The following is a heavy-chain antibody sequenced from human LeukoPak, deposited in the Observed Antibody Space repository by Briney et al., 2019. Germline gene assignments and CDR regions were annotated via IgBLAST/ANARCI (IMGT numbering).Heavy chain of an antibody. CDR2: INTNTGNP. Sequence: GASVKVSCKASGYTFIGYYMHWVRQAPGQGLEWMGWINTNTGNPTYAQGFTGRFVFSLDTSVSTAYLQISSLKAEDTAVYYCARGGRSQLLYWFDPWGQGTLVTVSS. CDR3: ARGGRSQLLYWFDP. CDR1: GYTFIGYY. V-gene: IGHV7-4-1*02. D-gene: IGHD2-2*01. J-gene: IGHJ5*02.